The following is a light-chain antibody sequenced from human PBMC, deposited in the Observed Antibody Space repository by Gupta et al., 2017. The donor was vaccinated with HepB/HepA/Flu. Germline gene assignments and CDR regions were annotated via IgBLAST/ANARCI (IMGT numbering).Light chain of an antibody. CDR3: MQGKHAGFT. J-gene: IGKJ3*01. Sequence: DVVMTQSPLSLPVTLGQPASIYCRSSQSLLYSDGNTYLSWYQQRPGQSPRRLMYEVSKRDSGVPDRFSGSGSGTYFTLKISRVEAEDVGVYYCMQGKHAGFTFGHGTKVAIK. CDR1: QSLLYSDGNTY. V-gene: IGKV2-30*01. CDR2: EVS.